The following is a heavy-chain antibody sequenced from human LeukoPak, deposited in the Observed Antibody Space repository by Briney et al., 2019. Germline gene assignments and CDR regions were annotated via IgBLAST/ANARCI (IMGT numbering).Heavy chain of an antibody. CDR1: GYTFIGYY. D-gene: IGHD6-13*01. CDR3: ARDHSSSSQLFDY. Sequence: ASVKVSCKASGYTFIGYYIHWVRQAPGQGLEWMGWISVYNGNTNFAQKLQGRVTMTTDTSTTTAYMELRNLRSDDTAVYYCARDHSSSSQLFDYWGQGTLVTVSS. CDR2: ISVYNGNT. J-gene: IGHJ4*02. V-gene: IGHV1-18*04.